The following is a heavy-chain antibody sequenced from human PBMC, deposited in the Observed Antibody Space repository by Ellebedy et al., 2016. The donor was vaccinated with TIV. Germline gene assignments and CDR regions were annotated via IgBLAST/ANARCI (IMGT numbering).Heavy chain of an antibody. CDR1: GFTFSSYW. V-gene: IGHV3-74*01. CDR2: INSDGSST. D-gene: IGHD3-22*01. CDR3: AKGRGGGSDSSAPRYYFDY. Sequence: GESLKISCAASGFTFSSYWMHSVRQAPGKGLVWVQRINSDGSSTSYADSVKGRFTISRDNAKNTLYLPMNRLRAEETAVYYCAKGRGGGSDSSAPRYYFDYWGLGTLVTVSS. J-gene: IGHJ4*02.